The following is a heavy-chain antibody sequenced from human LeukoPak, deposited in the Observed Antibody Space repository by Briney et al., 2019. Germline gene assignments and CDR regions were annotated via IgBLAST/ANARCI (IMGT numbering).Heavy chain of an antibody. D-gene: IGHD6-13*01. CDR1: GGSISSGGYY. CDR2: IYYSGST. V-gene: IGHV4-31*03. CDR3: ARTGYSSSWYEAGMDV. J-gene: IGHJ6*02. Sequence: SQTLSLTCTVSGGSISSGGYYWSWIRQHPGKGLEWIGYIYYSGSTYYNPSLKSRVTISVDTSKNQFSLKLSSVTAADTAVYYCARTGYSSSWYEAGMDVWGQGTTVTVSS.